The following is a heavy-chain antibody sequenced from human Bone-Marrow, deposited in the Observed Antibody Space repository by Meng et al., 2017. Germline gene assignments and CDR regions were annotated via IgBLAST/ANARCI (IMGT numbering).Heavy chain of an antibody. V-gene: IGHV2-70*04. CDR3: ARNLVEGTVDYGMEV. Sequence: SGPTLVKPTETLTLTCTVSGFSLSNARMGVSWIRQPPGKAMEWLARIDWDDDKFYSTSLKTRLTISKDTSKNQVVLTMTNMDPVDTATYYCARNLVEGTVDYGMEVWGQGTTVTGSS. CDR2: IDWDDDK. CDR1: GFSLSNARMG. D-gene: IGHD4-17*01. J-gene: IGHJ6*02.